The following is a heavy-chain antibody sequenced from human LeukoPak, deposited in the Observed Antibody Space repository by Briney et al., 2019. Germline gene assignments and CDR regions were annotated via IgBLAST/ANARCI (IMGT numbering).Heavy chain of an antibody. V-gene: IGHV3-7*03. Sequence: PGGSLRLSCAASGFTFSSYWMSWVRQAPGKGLKWVANIKEDGSEKYYVDSVKGRFTISRDNSKNTLYLQMNSLRAEDTAVYYCAKPAISSSGWYYDYWGQGTLVTVSS. CDR2: IKEDGSEK. J-gene: IGHJ4*02. CDR3: AKPAISSSGWYYDY. D-gene: IGHD6-19*01. CDR1: GFTFSSYW.